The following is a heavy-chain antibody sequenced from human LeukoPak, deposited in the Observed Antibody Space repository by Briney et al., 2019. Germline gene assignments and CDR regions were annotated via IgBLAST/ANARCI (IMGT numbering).Heavy chain of an antibody. J-gene: IGHJ6*03. CDR3: ARDRLPGYYYYYMDV. CDR1: GYTFTSYD. Sequence: GASVKVSCKASGYTFTSYDINWVRQATGQGLEWMGWMNPNSGNTGYAQKFQGRVTMTRNTSISTAYMELRSLRSDDTAVYYCARDRLPGYYYYYMDVWGKGTTVTVSS. CDR2: MNPNSGNT. V-gene: IGHV1-8*01.